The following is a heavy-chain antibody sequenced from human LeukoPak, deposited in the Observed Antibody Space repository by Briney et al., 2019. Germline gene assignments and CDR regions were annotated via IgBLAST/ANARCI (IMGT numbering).Heavy chain of an antibody. CDR1: GFTFSHHT. J-gene: IGHJ4*02. CDR3: AREVFRYYVSSGHPHYFDL. Sequence: GGSLRLSCAASGFTFSHHTMNWVRQPPGKGLEWVSSISSTSAYIHYADSAKGRFTISRDNAKNSLYLQMNSLGVEDTAVYYCAREVFRYYVSSGHPHYFDLWGQGTVVTVSS. CDR2: ISSTSAYI. V-gene: IGHV3-21*01. D-gene: IGHD3-22*01.